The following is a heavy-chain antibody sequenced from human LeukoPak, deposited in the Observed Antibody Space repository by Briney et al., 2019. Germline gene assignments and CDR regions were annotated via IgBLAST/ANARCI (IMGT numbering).Heavy chain of an antibody. CDR2: INHSGST. V-gene: IGHV4-34*01. CDR3: ARDVTSVVNTPSGWFDP. J-gene: IGHJ5*02. Sequence: SETLSLTCAVYGGSFSDYYWTWIRQPPGKGLEWLGEINHSGSTNYNPSLKSRVTMSVDTSKTQFSLKLSSVTAADTAVYYCARDVTSVVNTPSGWFDPWGQGTLVTVSS. CDR1: GGSFSDYY. D-gene: IGHD2-21*01.